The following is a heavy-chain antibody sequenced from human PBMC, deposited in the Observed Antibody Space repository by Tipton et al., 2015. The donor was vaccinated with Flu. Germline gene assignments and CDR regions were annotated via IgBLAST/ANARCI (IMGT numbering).Heavy chain of an antibody. V-gene: IGHV4-30-4*01. J-gene: IGHJ5*02. CDR2: IHRTGST. D-gene: IGHD4-11*01. CDR1: DASISRSGYH. Sequence: GLVKPSQTLSLTCSVSDASISRSGYHWSWVRQHPGKGLEWIGNIHRTGSTYFNPSLTGRVTISVDTSKNQFSLRLTSVTAADTAVYYCARRDYSNYVSEPKNWFDPWGRGTLVTVSS. CDR3: ARRDYSNYVSEPKNWFDP.